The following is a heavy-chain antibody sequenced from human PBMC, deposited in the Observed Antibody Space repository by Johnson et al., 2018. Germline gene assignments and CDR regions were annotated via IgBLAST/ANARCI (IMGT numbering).Heavy chain of an antibody. CDR1: GCTFSSYS. Sequence: QLVESGGGLVQPGGSLRLSCAASGCTFSSYSMNWVRQAPGKGLEWVSYISSSSSTIYYDASVKGRFTISRDIAKTSLYLQMNSRSDGDTAVYYCARAIVGKGYFQHWGQGTLVTVSS. CDR3: ARAIVGKGYFQH. V-gene: IGHV3-48*02. CDR2: ISSSSSTI. J-gene: IGHJ1*01. D-gene: IGHD1-26*01.